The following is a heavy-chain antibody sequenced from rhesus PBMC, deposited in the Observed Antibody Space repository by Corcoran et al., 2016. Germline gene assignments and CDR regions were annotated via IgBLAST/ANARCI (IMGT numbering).Heavy chain of an antibody. CDR2: ISGSSGST. Sequence: QVQLQESGPGLVKPSETLSLTCAVSGGSISSSHWWSWSRQPPGKGLEWIGYISGSSGSTYYNPSLKSRVTISTDTSKNQFSLKLSSVTAADTAVYYCARGSSGWSFDYWGQGVLVTVSS. CDR1: GGSISSSHW. J-gene: IGHJ4*01. D-gene: IGHD6S26*01. CDR3: ARGSSGWSFDY. V-gene: IGHV4-65*01.